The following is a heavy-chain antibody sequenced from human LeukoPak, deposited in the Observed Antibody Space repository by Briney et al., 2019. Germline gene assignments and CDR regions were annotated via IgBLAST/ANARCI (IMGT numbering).Heavy chain of an antibody. D-gene: IGHD3-3*01. CDR3: ARRGRGVASGYDY. CDR1: GFTFSNYW. V-gene: IGHV3-7*03. Sequence: GGSLRLSCAASGFTFSNYWMSWVRQAPGKGLEWVANIKPDVSEIYYVDSVKGRFTISRDNAKNYLYLQMNSLRAEDTAVYYCARRGRGVASGYDYWGQGTLVTVSS. CDR2: IKPDVSEI. J-gene: IGHJ4*02.